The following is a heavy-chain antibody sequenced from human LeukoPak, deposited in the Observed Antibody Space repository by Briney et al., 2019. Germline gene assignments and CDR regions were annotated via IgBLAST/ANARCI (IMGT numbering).Heavy chain of an antibody. CDR3: ARDQRYCSSSSCPWEPFDY. J-gene: IGHJ4*02. CDR1: GFTFSSYW. Sequence: GGSLRLSCAASGFTFSSYWMSWVRQAPGKGLEWVANIKQDGSEKYYVDSVKGRFTISRDNAKNSLYLQMNSLRAEDTAVYYCARDQRYCSSSSCPWEPFDYWGQGTLVTVSS. D-gene: IGHD2-2*01. CDR2: IKQDGSEK. V-gene: IGHV3-7*05.